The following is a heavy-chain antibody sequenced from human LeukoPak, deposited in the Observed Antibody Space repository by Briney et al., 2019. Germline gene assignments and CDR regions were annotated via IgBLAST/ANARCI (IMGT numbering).Heavy chain of an antibody. V-gene: IGHV4-34*01. D-gene: IGHD3-3*01. CDR1: GGSFSGYY. CDR3: ARGPNAKTYYDFWSGYNYYGMDV. Sequence: KPSETLSLTCAVYGGSFSGYYWSWIRQPPGKGLEWIGEINHSGSTNYNPSLKSRATISVDTSKNQFSLKLSSVTAADTAVYYCARGPNAKTYYDFWSGYNYYGMDVWGQGTTVTVSS. J-gene: IGHJ6*02. CDR2: INHSGST.